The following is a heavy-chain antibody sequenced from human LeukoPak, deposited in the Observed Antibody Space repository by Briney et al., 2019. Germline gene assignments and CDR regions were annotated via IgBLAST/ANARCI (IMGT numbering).Heavy chain of an antibody. V-gene: IGHV3-30*18. Sequence: GGSLRLSCVASGFTFSTYGMHWVRQAPGKGLEWVSVISYGGSNKYYPDSVKGRFTISRDNSKNTLYLQMNSLRAEDSAVYYCAKDRGYITYYFDYWGQGTLVTVSS. CDR3: AKDRGYITYYFDY. J-gene: IGHJ4*02. CDR2: ISYGGSNK. D-gene: IGHD3-10*01. CDR1: GFTFSTYG.